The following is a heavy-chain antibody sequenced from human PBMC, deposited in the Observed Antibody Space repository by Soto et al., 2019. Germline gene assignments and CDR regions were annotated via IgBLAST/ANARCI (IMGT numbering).Heavy chain of an antibody. J-gene: IGHJ4*01. V-gene: IGHV4-4*02. D-gene: IGHD4-17*01. Sequence: SETMSLTCAVSGDSISSSYWWSWVRQPPGKWLEWIGEIYHSETTNYNPSLKSRVTLSMDKSKNQFSLMLTSVTAADTAVYFCARYDFGIFDYWGHGILVTVSS. CDR2: IYHSETT. CDR3: ARYDFGIFDY. CDR1: GDSISSSYW.